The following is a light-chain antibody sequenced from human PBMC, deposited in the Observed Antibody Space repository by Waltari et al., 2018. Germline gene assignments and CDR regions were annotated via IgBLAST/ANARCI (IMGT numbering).Light chain of an antibody. CDR1: NIGSKS. J-gene: IGLJ2*01. CDR2: YNS. CDR3: QVWDSDSDHVV. V-gene: IGLV3-21*01. Sequence: SYVLTQPPSVSVAPGETARITCGGNNIGSKSVHWYQQEPGQAPILVIYYNSDRPSGIPERFSGSNSGNTATLTISRVDAGDEADYYCQVWDSDSDHVVFGGGTKLAVL.